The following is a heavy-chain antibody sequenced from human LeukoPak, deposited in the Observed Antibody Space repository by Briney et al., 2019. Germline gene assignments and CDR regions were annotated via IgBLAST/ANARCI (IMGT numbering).Heavy chain of an antibody. CDR3: ARGGYDSSGPSTY. D-gene: IGHD3-22*01. V-gene: IGHV4-34*01. CDR2: INHSGST. J-gene: IGHJ4*02. Sequence: SETLSLTCAVYGGSFSGYYWSWIRQPPGKGLEWIGEINHSGSTNYNPSLKSRVTISVDTSKNQFSLKLSSVTAADTAVYYSARGGYDSSGPSTYWGQGTLVTVSS. CDR1: GGSFSGYY.